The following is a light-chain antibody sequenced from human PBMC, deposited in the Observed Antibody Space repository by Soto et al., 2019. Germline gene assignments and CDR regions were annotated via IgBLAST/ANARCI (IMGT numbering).Light chain of an antibody. V-gene: IGLV2-8*01. Sequence: QSALTQPPSASRSRGQTVTISCTGTSSDVGGYHYVLWYQQYPGKAPKLMIYEVSKRPSGVPDRFSGSKSGNTASLTVSGLQSEDEADYYCSSYPGSNRVFGTGTKVTVL. CDR2: EVS. CDR1: SSDVGGYHY. J-gene: IGLJ1*01. CDR3: SSYPGSNRV.